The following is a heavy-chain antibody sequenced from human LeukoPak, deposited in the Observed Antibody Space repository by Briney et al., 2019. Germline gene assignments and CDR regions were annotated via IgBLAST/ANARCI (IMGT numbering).Heavy chain of an antibody. D-gene: IGHD6-13*01. CDR1: GFTFSTYG. CDR3: AKAGYSSSWYDY. V-gene: IGHV3-48*04. CDR2: ISSGGRTI. J-gene: IGHJ4*02. Sequence: PGGSLRLSCVASGFTFSTYGMSWVRQAPGKGLEWVSSISSGGRTIYYADSVKGRFTISRDNAKNSLYLQMNSLRAEDTAVYYCAKAGYSSSWYDYWGQGTLVTVSS.